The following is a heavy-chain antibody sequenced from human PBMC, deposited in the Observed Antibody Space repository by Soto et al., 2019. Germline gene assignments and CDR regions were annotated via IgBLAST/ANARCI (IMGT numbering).Heavy chain of an antibody. CDR2: IKQDGSEK. V-gene: IGHV3-7*01. D-gene: IGHD3-16*01. CDR3: AELAYDYIWGRPDAFDI. CDR1: GFTFSSYW. Sequence: GGSLRLSCAASGFTFSSYWMSWVRQAPGKGLEWVANIKQDGSEKYYVDSVKGRFTISRDNAKNSLYLQMNSLRAEDTAVYYCAELAYDYIWGRPDAFDIWGQGTMVTVSS. J-gene: IGHJ3*02.